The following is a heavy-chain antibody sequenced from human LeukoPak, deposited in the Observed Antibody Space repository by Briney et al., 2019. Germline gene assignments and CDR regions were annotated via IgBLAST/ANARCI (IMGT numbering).Heavy chain of an antibody. CDR2: LYSGGAT. CDR1: GLSVSNNY. J-gene: IGHJ4*02. D-gene: IGHD1-26*01. V-gene: IGHV3-53*01. CDR3: ARLFRWVGFDD. Sequence: PGGSLRLSCTASGLSVSNNYMSWVRQAPGMGLQWVSILYSGGATYYADSLKGRFTISRDDSKNTLFLQINNLTAEDTAIYYCARLFRWVGFDDWGPGTLVTVSS.